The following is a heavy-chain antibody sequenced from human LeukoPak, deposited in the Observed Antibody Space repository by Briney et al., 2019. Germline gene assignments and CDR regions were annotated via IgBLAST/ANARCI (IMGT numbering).Heavy chain of an antibody. V-gene: IGHV3-53*01. Sequence: PSETLSLTCTVSGGSISSYYWSWVRQAPGKGLEWVSVIYSGGSTYYADSVKGRFTISRDNSKNTLYLQMNSLRAEDTAVYYCAREYYFDYWGQGTLVTASS. CDR3: AREYYFDY. CDR2: IYSGGST. CDR1: GGSISSYY. J-gene: IGHJ4*02.